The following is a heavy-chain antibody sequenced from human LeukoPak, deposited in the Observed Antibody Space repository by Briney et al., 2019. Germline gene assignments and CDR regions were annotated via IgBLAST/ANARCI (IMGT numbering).Heavy chain of an antibody. CDR3: AREVYCSSTSCYGAYYMDV. D-gene: IGHD2-2*01. CDR2: IYYSGST. CDR1: GGSISSYY. V-gene: IGHV4-59*01. Sequence: SETLSLTCTVSGGSISSYYWSWIRQPPGKGLEWIGYIYYSGSTNYNPSLKSRVTISVDTSKNQFSLKLSSVTAADTAVYYCAREVYCSSTSCYGAYYMDVWGKGTTVTISS. J-gene: IGHJ6*03.